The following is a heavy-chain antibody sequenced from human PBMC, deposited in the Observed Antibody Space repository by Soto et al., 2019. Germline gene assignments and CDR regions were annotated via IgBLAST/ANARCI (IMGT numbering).Heavy chain of an antibody. CDR2: IYYSGST. CDR3: ARGSNLDSSGYVDY. V-gene: IGHV4-59*12. D-gene: IGHD3-22*01. CDR1: GDSISRYY. J-gene: IGHJ4*02. Sequence: PSETLSLTCTVSGDSISRYYWSWIRQPPRKGLEWIGYIYYSGSTNYNPSLKSRVTISVDTSKNQFSLKLSSVTAADTAVYYCARGSNLDSSGYVDYWGQGTLVTVSS.